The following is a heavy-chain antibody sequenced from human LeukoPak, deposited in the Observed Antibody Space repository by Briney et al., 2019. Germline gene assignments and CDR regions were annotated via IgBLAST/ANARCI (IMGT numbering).Heavy chain of an antibody. CDR2: INHSGST. D-gene: IGHD5-18*01. CDR3: ARGRYSQGHGFYFDY. Sequence: SETLSLTCAVYGGSFSGYYWSWIRQPPGKGLEWIGEINHSGSTNYNPSLKSRVTISVDTSKNQFSLKLSSVTAADTAVYYCARGRYSQGHGFYFDYWGQGTLVTVSS. V-gene: IGHV4-34*01. CDR1: GGSFSGYY. J-gene: IGHJ4*02.